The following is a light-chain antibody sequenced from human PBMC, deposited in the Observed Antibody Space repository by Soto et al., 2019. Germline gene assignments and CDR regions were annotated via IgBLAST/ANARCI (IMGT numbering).Light chain of an antibody. CDR2: DVI. Sequence: QSVLTQPASVSGSPGQSITISCTGTSSDVGGYNYVSWFQQRPGKAPKLMIYDVINRPSGVSNRFSGSKSGNTASLTISGLQAEDEADYYCSSYTSSSTLYYVFGTGTQLTVL. CDR3: SSYTSSSTLYYV. V-gene: IGLV2-14*03. CDR1: SSDVGGYNY. J-gene: IGLJ1*01.